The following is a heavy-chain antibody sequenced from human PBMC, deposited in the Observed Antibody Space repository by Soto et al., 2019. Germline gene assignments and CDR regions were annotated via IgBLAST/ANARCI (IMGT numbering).Heavy chain of an antibody. Sequence: SETLSLTCAVYGGSFSCYYWSWIRQPPGKGLEWIGEINHSGSTNYNPSLKSRVTISVDTSKNQFSLKLSSVTAADTAVYYCARGRVVVVPGSYYYYGMDVWGQGTTVTVSS. V-gene: IGHV4-34*01. D-gene: IGHD2-2*01. J-gene: IGHJ6*02. CDR2: INHSGST. CDR1: GGSFSCYY. CDR3: ARGRVVVVPGSYYYYGMDV.